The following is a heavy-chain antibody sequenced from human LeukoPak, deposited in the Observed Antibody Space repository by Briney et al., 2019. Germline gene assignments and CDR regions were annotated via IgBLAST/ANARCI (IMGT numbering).Heavy chain of an antibody. J-gene: IGHJ4*02. CDR1: GYTLTELS. CDR3: ATKTNYYDSSGYYYEDY. CDR2: FDPEDGEA. Sequence: ASVKVSCKVSGYTLTELSMHWVRQAPGKGLEWMGGFDPEDGEAIHAQKFQGRVTMTEDTSTDTAYMELSSLRSEDTAVYYCATKTNYYDSSGYYYEDYWGQGTLVTVSS. D-gene: IGHD3-22*01. V-gene: IGHV1-24*01.